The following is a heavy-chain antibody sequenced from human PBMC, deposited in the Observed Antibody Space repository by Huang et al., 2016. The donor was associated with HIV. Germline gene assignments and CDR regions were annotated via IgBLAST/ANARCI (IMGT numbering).Heavy chain of an antibody. Sequence: QPRLQESGPGLVKHSETLSLTCTVSGVSVTRSPWYLVWVRQSPGKGLEWIASINYDGRTYYKSSLKSRLTTSLDTSKNQFSLKLTSVTAADTAVYFCARDIAIFGEPLDSWGQGTAVTVSS. CDR1: GVSVTRSPWY. V-gene: IGHV4-39*01. D-gene: IGHD3-3*01. J-gene: IGHJ4*02. CDR2: INYDGRT. CDR3: ARDIAIFGEPLDS.